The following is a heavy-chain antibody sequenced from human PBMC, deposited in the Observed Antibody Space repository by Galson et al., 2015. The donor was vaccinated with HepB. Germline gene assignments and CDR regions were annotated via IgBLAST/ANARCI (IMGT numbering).Heavy chain of an antibody. Sequence: SVKVSCKVSGYTFTDYYIHWVRQAPGQGLEWMGRINPKSGVTTYAQKFQGRFTLTEDESTDTAYMQLSSLRSEDTAVYYCVTADPRYSSGPIGFWGQGTLVTVSS. CDR3: VTADPRYSSGPIGF. CDR2: INPKSGVT. J-gene: IGHJ4*02. CDR1: GYTFTDYY. V-gene: IGHV1-2*06. D-gene: IGHD6-19*01.